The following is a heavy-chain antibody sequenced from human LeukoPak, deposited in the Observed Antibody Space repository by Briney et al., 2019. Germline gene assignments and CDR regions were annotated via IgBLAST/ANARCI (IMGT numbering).Heavy chain of an antibody. CDR1: GYIFTSYW. V-gene: IGHV5-51*01. CDR2: IYPGDSDT. J-gene: IGHJ4*02. D-gene: IGHD6-13*01. Sequence: GESLQISRKGSGYIFTSYWIGWVRQMPGNGLEWMGIIYPGDSDTKYSPSFQGQVTISADKSISNAYLQWSSLKASDTAMYYCARRSSSWDRYDNWGRGTLVTVSS. CDR3: ARRSSSWDRYDN.